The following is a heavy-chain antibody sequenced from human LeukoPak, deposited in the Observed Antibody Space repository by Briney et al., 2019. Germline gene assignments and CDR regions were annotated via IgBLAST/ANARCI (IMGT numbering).Heavy chain of an antibody. V-gene: IGHV3-23*01. CDR2: ISGSGGST. CDR1: GFTFSSYA. Sequence: PGGSLRLSCAASGFTFSSYAMSWVRQAPGKGLEWVSAISGSGGSTYYADSVKGRFTISRDNSKNTLYLQMNSLRAEDTAVYYCARGSITYYYDSSGYYPLDYWGQGTLVTVSS. CDR3: ARGSITYYYDSSGYYPLDY. D-gene: IGHD3-22*01. J-gene: IGHJ4*02.